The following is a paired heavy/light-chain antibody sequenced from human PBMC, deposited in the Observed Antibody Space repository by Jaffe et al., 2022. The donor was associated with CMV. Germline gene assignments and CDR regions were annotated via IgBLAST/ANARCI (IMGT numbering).Heavy chain of an antibody. CDR2: ISPFNGNT. D-gene: IGHD4-17*01. J-gene: IGHJ6*02. CDR3: ATYYGEGLWYGMDV. V-gene: IGHV1-18*01. Sequence: QVQLIQSGVEVKKPGASVRVSCKASSNIFSSYGISWVRQAPGQGLEWMGWISPFNGNTNYAQKFQGRVTLTTDTSTSLAYMELRSLKSDDTAMYYCATYYGEGLWYGMDVWGQGTTVVVSS. CDR1: SNIFSSYG.
Light chain of an antibody. Sequence: SHELTQPPSVSVSPGQTARIICSGDGLPQQYVYWYQQKPGQAPVLVIYKDTERPAEIPARFSGSTSGTVATLTISGVQAEDEADYYCQSADSTGSQVVFGGGTTLTVL. CDR1: GLPQQY. V-gene: IGLV3-25*03. J-gene: IGLJ2*01. CDR2: KDT. CDR3: QSADSTGSQVV.